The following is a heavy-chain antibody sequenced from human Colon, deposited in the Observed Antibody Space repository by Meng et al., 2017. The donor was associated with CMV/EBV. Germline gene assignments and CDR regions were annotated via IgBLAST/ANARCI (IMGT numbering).Heavy chain of an antibody. CDR2: INPSGGST. CDR3: ARDRGYCSSTSCYTFDY. D-gene: IGHD2-2*02. Sequence: ASVKVSCKASGYTFTSYYMQWVRQAPGQGLEWMGIINPSGGSTSYAQKFQGRVTMTRDTSTSTVYMELSSLRSEDTAVYYCARDRGYCSSTSCYTFDYWGQGTLVTVSS. J-gene: IGHJ4*02. V-gene: IGHV1-46*01. CDR1: GYTFTSYY.